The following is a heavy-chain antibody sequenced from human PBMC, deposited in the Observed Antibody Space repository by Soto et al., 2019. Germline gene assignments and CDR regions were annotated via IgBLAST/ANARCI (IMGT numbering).Heavy chain of an antibody. CDR1: GCSISSDGYF. D-gene: IGHD6-13*01. Sequence: SETLSLTCTVSGCSISSDGYFWSWVRQHPGKGLEWIGNIYYSGRTYYNPSLKSRITISVDTSKNQFSLKLSSVTAADTAVYYCARFAREENPKVGSWYYFDYWGQGTRVTVSS. CDR2: IYYSGRT. CDR3: ARFAREENPKVGSWYYFDY. J-gene: IGHJ4*02. V-gene: IGHV4-31*03.